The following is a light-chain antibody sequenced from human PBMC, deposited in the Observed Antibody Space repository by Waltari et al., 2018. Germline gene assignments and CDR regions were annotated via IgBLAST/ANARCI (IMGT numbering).Light chain of an antibody. J-gene: IGLJ3*02. V-gene: IGLV6-57*04. CDR1: SGSIASDY. CDR3: QSYDSNLREV. Sequence: NFMLTQPHSVSESPGKTVIISCTRSSGSIASDYVQWYQQPPGSAPTTVIYEDSPRPSGVPDRFSGSIDSSSNSASLTISGLRTEDEANYYCQSYDSNLREVFGGGTKLTVL. CDR2: EDS.